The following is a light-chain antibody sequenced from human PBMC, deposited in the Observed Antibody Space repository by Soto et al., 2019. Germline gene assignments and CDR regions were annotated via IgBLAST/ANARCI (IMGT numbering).Light chain of an antibody. CDR1: QSVRSY. CDR2: DVY. J-gene: IGKJ4*01. CDR3: QQRGT. Sequence: EFVLTQSPATLSLSPGERATLSCRASQSVRSYLAWYQQKPGQAPRLLIYDVYNRATGIPARFSGSGSGTDFTLTISSLEPEDFAVYYCQQRGTFGGGTKVEIK. V-gene: IGKV3-11*01.